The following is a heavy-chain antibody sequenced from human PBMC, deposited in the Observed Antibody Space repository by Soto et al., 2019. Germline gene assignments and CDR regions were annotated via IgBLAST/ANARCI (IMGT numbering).Heavy chain of an antibody. CDR3: XXXXXXYVGWFAP. V-gene: IGHV4-39*01. J-gene: IGHJ5*02. CDR1: GGSIIGSGFH. CDR2: IYYSGTA. Sequence: QLQLRESGPGLVKPSETLSLTCTVSGGSIIGSGFHWAWIRQPPGKGLEWIGSIYYSGTANYSPSLKSRLAIDVXTXXXXXXXXXXXXXXXXXXXXXXXXXXXXYVGWFAPWGQGTRVTVSS. D-gene: IGHD3-16*01.